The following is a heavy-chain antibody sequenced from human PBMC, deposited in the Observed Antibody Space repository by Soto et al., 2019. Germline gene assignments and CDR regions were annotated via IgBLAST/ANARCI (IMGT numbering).Heavy chain of an antibody. CDR2: IISIANDK. CDR1: GFTFSSYN. J-gene: IGHJ3*01. D-gene: IGHD6-6*01. CDR3: ARDPDSSSV. V-gene: IGHV3-21*01. Sequence: GGSLRLSCAASGFTFSSYNMNWVRQAPGKGLEWISSIISIANDKYYADSVKGRFTFSRDNAKNSLYLQMNSLGAEDTAVYYCARDPDSSSVWGQGTMVTVSS.